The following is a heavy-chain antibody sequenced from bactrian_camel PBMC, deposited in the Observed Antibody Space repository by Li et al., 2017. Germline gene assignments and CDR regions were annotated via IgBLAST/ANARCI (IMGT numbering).Heavy chain of an antibody. D-gene: IGHD5*01. Sequence: HVQLVESGGGSVQAGGSLRLSCERSGFVYTGYCISWFRQARGKEREGVAAIDSDGDTKYADSVKGRFTISLDNAMDNAKNTVHLQMNSLKSEDTALYYCVTSKEYGLGRPINYWGQGTQVTVS. J-gene: IGHJ4*01. V-gene: IGHV3S1*01. CDR2: IDSDGDT. CDR1: GFVYTGYC. CDR3: VTSKEYGLGRPINY.